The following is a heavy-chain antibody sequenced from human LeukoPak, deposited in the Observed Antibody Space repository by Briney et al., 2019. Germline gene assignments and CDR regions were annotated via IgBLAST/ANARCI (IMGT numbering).Heavy chain of an antibody. J-gene: IGHJ5*02. Sequence: GESLKISCKGSGYSFTSYWIGWVRQMPGKGLEWMGIIYPGDSDTRYSPSFQGQVTISADKSSSTAYLQWSSLKASDTAMYYCARADYDILTGYSNWFDPWGQGTLVTVSS. V-gene: IGHV5-51*01. CDR3: ARADYDILTGYSNWFDP. D-gene: IGHD3-9*01. CDR1: GYSFTSYW. CDR2: IYPGDSDT.